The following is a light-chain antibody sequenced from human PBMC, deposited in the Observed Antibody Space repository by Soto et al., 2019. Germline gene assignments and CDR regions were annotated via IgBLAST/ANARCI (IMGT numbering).Light chain of an antibody. CDR3: ASWDDSLNGVV. CDR1: TSNIARNS. Sequence: QSVLTQPPSASGTPGQRVTISCSGSTSNIARNSVNWYQHVPGTAPKLLIYSNHQRPSGVPDRFSGSKSGTSASLTISGLQSEDEADYYCASWDDSLNGVVFGGETKVTVL. J-gene: IGLJ2*01. CDR2: SNH. V-gene: IGLV1-44*01.